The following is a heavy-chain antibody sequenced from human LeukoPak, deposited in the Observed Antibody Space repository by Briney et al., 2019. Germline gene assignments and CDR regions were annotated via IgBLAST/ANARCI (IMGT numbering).Heavy chain of an antibody. CDR1: GFTFSTYA. J-gene: IGHJ1*01. CDR2: ISGGGGTT. V-gene: IGHV3-23*01. D-gene: IGHD3-22*01. CDR3: AEVYDCRGYGADEH. Sequence: PGGSLRLSCAASGFTFSTYAMSWVRQAPGTGLEWVSIISGGGGTTYYADSVKGRFTISRDNSKNTLHLQMNSLRAEDTAIYCWAEVYDCRGYGADEHWGEATLVTV.